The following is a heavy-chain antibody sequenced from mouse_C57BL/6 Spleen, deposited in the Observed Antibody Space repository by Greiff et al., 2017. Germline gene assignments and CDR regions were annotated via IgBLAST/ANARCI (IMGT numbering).Heavy chain of an antibody. CDR2: ILPGSGST. Sequence: QVQLQQSGAELMKPGASVKLSCKATGYTFTGYWIEWVKQRPGHGLEWIGEILPGSGSTNYNEKFKGKATFTADTSSNTAYMQLSSLATEDSAFYYCARGGYGSGYFDDWGKGTTVTVSA. D-gene: IGHD1-1*02. J-gene: IGHJ1*03. CDR1: GYTFTGYW. CDR3: ARGGYGSGYFDD. V-gene: IGHV1-9*01.